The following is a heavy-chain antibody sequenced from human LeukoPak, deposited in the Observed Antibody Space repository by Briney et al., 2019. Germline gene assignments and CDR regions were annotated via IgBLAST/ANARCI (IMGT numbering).Heavy chain of an antibody. D-gene: IGHD3-3*01. CDR2: INHSGST. CDR1: GGSFSGYY. V-gene: IGHV4-34*01. J-gene: IGHJ6*03. Sequence: SETLSLTCAVYGGSFSGYYWNWIRQPPGKGLEWIGEINHSGSTNYNPSLKSRVTISLDTSKNQFSLKLSSVTAADTAVYYCARGRFLTYYDFWRGDYYYMDVWGKGTTVTVSS. CDR3: ARGRFLTYYDFWRGDYYYMDV.